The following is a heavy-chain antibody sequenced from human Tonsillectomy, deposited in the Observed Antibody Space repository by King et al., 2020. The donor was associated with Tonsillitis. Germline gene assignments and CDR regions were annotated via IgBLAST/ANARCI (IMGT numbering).Heavy chain of an antibody. CDR3: ARVGWELLGYYYYYMDV. CDR2: IYSGGST. V-gene: IGHV3-53*01. J-gene: IGHJ6*03. D-gene: IGHD1-26*01. Sequence: VQLVESGGGLIQPGGSLRLSCAASGVTVSSNYMSWVLQAPGKGLEWGSVIYSGGSTYSADSVKGRFTISRDNSKNTLYLQMNSLRAEDTAGYYCARVGWELLGYYYYYMDVWGKGTTVTVSS. CDR1: GVTVSSNY.